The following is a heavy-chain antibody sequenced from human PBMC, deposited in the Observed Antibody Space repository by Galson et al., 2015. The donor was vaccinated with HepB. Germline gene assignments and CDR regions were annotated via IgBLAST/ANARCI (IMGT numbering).Heavy chain of an antibody. J-gene: IGHJ6*03. CDR3: RVVVVVAATHRYMDV. V-gene: IGHV3-73*01. D-gene: IGHD2-15*01. CDR2: SRSKANSYAT. CDR1: GFTFSGSA. Sequence: SLRLSCAASGFTFSGSAMHWVRQASGKGLEWVGRSRSKANSYATAYAASVKGRFTISRDDSKNTAYLQTNSLKTEDTAVYYCRVVVVVAATHRYMDVWGKGTTVTVSS.